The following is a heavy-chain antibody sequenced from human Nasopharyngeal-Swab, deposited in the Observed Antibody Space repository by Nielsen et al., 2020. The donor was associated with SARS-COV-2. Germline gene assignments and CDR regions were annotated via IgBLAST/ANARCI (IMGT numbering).Heavy chain of an antibody. CDR3: ARERGRGGIWNYYYYYMDV. CDR2: IYYSGST. D-gene: IGHD3-10*01. V-gene: IGHV4-39*07. Sequence: WLRQPTEKGLEWFGSIYYSGSTYYNPSLKSRVTISVDTSKNQFSLKLSSVTAADTAVYYCARERGRGGIWNYYYYYMDVWGKGTTVTVSS. J-gene: IGHJ6*03.